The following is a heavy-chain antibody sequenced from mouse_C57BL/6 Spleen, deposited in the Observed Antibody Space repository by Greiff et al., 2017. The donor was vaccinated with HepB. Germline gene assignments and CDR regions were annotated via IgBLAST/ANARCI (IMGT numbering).Heavy chain of an antibody. D-gene: IGHD1-1*01. Sequence: VQGVESGPGLVAPSQSLSITCTVSGFSLTSYAISWVRQPPGKGLEWLGVIWTGGGTNYNSALKSRLSISKDNSKSQVFLKMNSLQTDDTARYYCARNYYGSSHYYAMDYWGQGTSVTVSS. V-gene: IGHV2-9-1*01. CDR3: ARNYYGSSHYYAMDY. J-gene: IGHJ4*01. CDR2: IWTGGGT. CDR1: GFSLTSYA.